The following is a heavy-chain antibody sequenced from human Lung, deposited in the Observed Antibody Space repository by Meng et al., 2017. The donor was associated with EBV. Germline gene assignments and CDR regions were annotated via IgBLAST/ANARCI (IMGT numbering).Heavy chain of an antibody. CDR2: IYDSGST. CDR3: AREYSSSSGLPGP. V-gene: IGHV4-30-4*08. J-gene: IGHJ5*02. Sequence: QVSLPAWGPVLVKPSQTLSLTCTVSGGSIRFGDYYWSWIRQPPGKGLEWIGYIYDSGSTSYNPSLMRRVTISVDTSRNQFSLKLTSVTAADTAVYYCAREYSSSSGLPGPWGQGTLVTVSS. D-gene: IGHD6-6*01. CDR1: GGSIRFGDYY.